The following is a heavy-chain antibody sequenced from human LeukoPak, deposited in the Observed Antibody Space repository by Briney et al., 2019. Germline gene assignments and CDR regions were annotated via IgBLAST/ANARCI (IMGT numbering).Heavy chain of an antibody. J-gene: IGHJ4*02. CDR1: GFTFDDYA. Sequence: GRSMRLACAAYGFTFDDYAMHWVRQAPGKGLERVAGIIWNSGSIGYADSVKGRFTISRDNAKNSPYLQMNSLRAEDTALYYCAKAKVVRGKYYFDYWGQGTLVTVSS. D-gene: IGHD3-10*01. CDR3: AKAKVVRGKYYFDY. CDR2: IIWNSGSI. V-gene: IGHV3-9*01.